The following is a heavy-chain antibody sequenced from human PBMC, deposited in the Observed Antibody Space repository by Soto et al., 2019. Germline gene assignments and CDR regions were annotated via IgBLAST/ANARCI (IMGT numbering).Heavy chain of an antibody. Sequence: GGSLRLSCAASAFTFKNHWMHWVRQVPGKGLEWVSAISGSGGSTYYADSVKGRFTISRDNSKNTLYLQMNSLRAEDTAVYYCATRVAPWGSGNCYYGMDVWGQGTTVTVSS. CDR2: ISGSGGST. CDR3: ATRVAPWGSGNCYYGMDV. D-gene: IGHD3-10*01. J-gene: IGHJ6*02. CDR1: AFTFKNHW. V-gene: IGHV3-23*01.